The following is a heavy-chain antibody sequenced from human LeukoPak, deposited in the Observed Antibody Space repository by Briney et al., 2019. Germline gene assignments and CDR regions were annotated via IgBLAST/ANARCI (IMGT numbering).Heavy chain of an antibody. CDR1: GFTFSSYS. CDR2: IRSSSSTI. Sequence: PGGSLRLSCAASGFTFSSYSMNWVRQAPGKGLEWVAYIRSSSSTIYYADSVQGRFTISTDNANNSAHLQMNSLRAEDTAVYYCARDVHYREAVAGTGDYWGQGTLVTVSS. CDR3: ARDVHYREAVAGTGDY. J-gene: IGHJ4*02. V-gene: IGHV3-48*01. D-gene: IGHD6-19*01.